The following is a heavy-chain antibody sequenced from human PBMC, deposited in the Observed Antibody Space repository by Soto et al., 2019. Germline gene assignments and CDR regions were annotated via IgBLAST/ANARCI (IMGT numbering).Heavy chain of an antibody. V-gene: IGHV1-18*01. J-gene: IGHJ4*02. D-gene: IGHD4-17*01. CDR3: AIGDYGGNSLHLDY. CDR1: GYTFSSYG. CDR2: ISAYNGNT. Sequence: GASVKVSCKASGYTFSSYGISWVRQAPGQGLEWMGWISAYNGNTNYAQKLQGRVTMTTDTSTSTAYMELRSLRSDDTAVYYCAIGDYGGNSLHLDYWGQGTLVTVSS.